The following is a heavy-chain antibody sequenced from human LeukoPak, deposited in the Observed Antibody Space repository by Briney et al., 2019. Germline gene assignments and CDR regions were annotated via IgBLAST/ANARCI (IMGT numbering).Heavy chain of an antibody. CDR1: GGTFSSYA. CDR3: AIDATPHYDFWSGYWTPLDY. Sequence: SVKVSCKASGGTFSSYAISWVRQAPGQGLEWMGGIIPIFGTANYAQKFQGRVTITTDESTSTAYMELSSLRSEDTAVYYCAIDATPHYDFWSGYWTPLDYWGQGTLVTVSS. CDR2: IIPIFGTA. V-gene: IGHV1-69*05. D-gene: IGHD3-3*01. J-gene: IGHJ4*02.